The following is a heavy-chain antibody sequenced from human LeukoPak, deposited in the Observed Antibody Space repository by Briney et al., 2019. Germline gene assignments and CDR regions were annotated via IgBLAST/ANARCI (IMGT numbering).Heavy chain of an antibody. Sequence: GASVKVSCKASGYTFTGYYMHWVRQAPGQGLEWMGWINPNSGNTRYAQKFQGRVTMTRDTSISTAYMELNSLRSDDTAVYYCAREGAAAEDVNWFDPWGQGTLVTVSS. V-gene: IGHV1-2*02. CDR3: AREGAAAEDVNWFDP. J-gene: IGHJ5*02. CDR2: INPNSGNT. CDR1: GYTFTGYY. D-gene: IGHD6-25*01.